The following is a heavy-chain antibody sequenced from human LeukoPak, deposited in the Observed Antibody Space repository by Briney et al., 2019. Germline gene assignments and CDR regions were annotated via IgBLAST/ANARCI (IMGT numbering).Heavy chain of an antibody. J-gene: IGHJ5*02. CDR1: GGSISSSPYY. CDR2: IYYSGTT. Sequence: SETLSLTCTVSGGSISSSPYYWGWIRQPPGKGLEWIGSIYYSGTTHYNPSLESRVTISVDTSKNQFSLKLASVTAADTAIYYCAKGAGGFSYYNWFDPWSQGTLVTVSS. D-gene: IGHD5-18*01. V-gene: IGHV4-39*07. CDR3: AKGAGGFSYYNWFDP.